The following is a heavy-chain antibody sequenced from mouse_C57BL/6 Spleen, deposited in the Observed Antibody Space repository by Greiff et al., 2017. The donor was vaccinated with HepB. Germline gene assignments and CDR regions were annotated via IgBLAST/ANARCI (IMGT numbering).Heavy chain of an antibody. CDR1: GYTFTSYW. CDR3: ARLEETEGYFDY. Sequence: QVQLKQPGAELVKPGASVKLSCKASGYTFTSYWMHWVKQRPGRGLEWIGRIDPNSGGTKYNEKFKSKATLTVDKPSSTAYMQLSSLTSEDSAVYYCARLEETEGYFDYWGQGTTLTVSS. J-gene: IGHJ2*01. CDR2: IDPNSGGT. V-gene: IGHV1-72*01.